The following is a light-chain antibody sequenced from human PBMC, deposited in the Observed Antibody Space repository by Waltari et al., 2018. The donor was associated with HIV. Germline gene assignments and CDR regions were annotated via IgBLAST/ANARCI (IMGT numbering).Light chain of an antibody. CDR1: SSHMSTYNR. CDR3: ISYTTTNYYV. CDR2: EVG. J-gene: IGLJ1*01. V-gene: IGLV2-14*01. Sequence: HSALTQPASVSGSPGPSLTISCTASSSHMSTYNRLPWYQQFPGKAPKLIIYEVGNRPSGVSNRFSGSKSGNTASLTISGLQAEDEADYYCISYTTTNYYVFGPGTWVTVL.